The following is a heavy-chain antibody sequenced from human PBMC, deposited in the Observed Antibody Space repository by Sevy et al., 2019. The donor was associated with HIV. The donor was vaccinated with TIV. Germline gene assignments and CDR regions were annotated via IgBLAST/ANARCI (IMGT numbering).Heavy chain of an antibody. CDR1: GYVFDNYG. V-gene: IGHV1-18*04. D-gene: IGHD3-10*01. J-gene: IGHJ6*02. CDR3: ARSHDSTTYYSQYYYAYGMDV. CDR2: IGIHQGHT. Sequence: ASVKVSCKASGYVFDNYGISWVRQAPRQGLEWMGWIGIHQGHTVYAEKFQGRVTVTRDTSTTTTYMELRSLRSDDTCVYFCARSHDSTTYYSQYYYAYGMDVWGQGTTVTVSS.